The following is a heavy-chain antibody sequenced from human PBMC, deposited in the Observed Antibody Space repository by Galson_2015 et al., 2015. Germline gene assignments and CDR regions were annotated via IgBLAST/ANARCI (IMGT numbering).Heavy chain of an antibody. V-gene: IGHV3-30-3*01. CDR1: GFTFSSYA. D-gene: IGHD2-2*01. CDR2: ISYDGSNK. Sequence: FLRLSCAASGFTFSSYAMHWVRQAPGKGLEWVAVISYDGSNKYYADSVKGRFTISRDNSKNTLYLQMNSLRAEDTAVYYCARDRCSSTSCLDPWGQGTLVTVSS. J-gene: IGHJ5*02. CDR3: ARDRCSSTSCLDP.